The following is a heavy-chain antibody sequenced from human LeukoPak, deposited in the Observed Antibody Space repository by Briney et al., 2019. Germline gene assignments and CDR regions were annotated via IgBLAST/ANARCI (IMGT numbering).Heavy chain of an antibody. D-gene: IGHD3-10*01. CDR1: GYTFTSYG. V-gene: IGHV1-18*01. Sequence: VASVKVSCKASGYTFTSYGISWVRQAPGQGLEWMGWISAYNGNTNYAQKLQGRVTMTTDTSTSTAYMELRSLRSDDTAVYYCAREGVLLGFGESSPGYYFDYWGQGTLVTVSS. CDR3: AREGVLLGFGESSPGYYFDY. J-gene: IGHJ4*02. CDR2: ISAYNGNT.